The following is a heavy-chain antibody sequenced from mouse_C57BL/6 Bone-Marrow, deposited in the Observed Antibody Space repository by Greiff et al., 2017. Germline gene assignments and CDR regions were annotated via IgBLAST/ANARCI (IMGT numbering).Heavy chain of an antibody. CDR1: GYSFTGYY. CDR2: INPSTGGT. J-gene: IGHJ3*01. D-gene: IGHD3-2*01. V-gene: IGHV1-42*01. CDR3: AREGRQPAFGFAY. Sequence: VQLKQSGPELVKPGASVKISCKASGYSFTGYYMNWVKQSPEKSLEWIGEINPSTGGTTYNQKFKAKATLTVDKSSSTAYMQLKSLTSEDSAVYYCAREGRQPAFGFAYWGQGTLVTVSA.